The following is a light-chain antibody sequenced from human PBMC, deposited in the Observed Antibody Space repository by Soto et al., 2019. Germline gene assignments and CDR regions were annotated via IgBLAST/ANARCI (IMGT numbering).Light chain of an antibody. CDR2: ASS. CDR1: QSSGSNF. V-gene: IGKV3-20*01. Sequence: EIVLTQSPGTLSLSPGERATVSCKTSQSSGSNFLAWYQQKPGQAPRLLIYASSQRATGIPDRFSGSASGADFTLTIDRLEPEDFATYYCQQYDTWTFGQGTKVEIK. CDR3: QQYDTWT. J-gene: IGKJ1*01.